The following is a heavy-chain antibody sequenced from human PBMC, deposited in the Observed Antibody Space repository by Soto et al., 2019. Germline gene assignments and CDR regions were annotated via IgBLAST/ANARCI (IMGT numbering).Heavy chain of an antibody. CDR2: IKSRTDGGTT. Sequence: EARLVESGGGLIKPGGSLRLSCVASGFSFTNAWMNWVRQAPGKGLEWVGRIKSRTDGGTTDYAAPVKGRFSISRDDSRNTLYLQMNSLKTEDTAVYYCSTNYRWSSTSWGQGTLVTVSS. CDR1: GFSFTNAW. V-gene: IGHV3-15*07. D-gene: IGHD2-15*01. CDR3: STNYRWSSTS. J-gene: IGHJ4*02.